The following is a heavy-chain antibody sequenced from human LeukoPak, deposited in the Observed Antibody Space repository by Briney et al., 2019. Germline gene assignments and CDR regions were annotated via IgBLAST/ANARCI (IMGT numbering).Heavy chain of an antibody. Sequence: GGSLRLSCAASGFTFSSYAMLWVRQAPGKGLEWVAVISYDGSNKYYADSVKGRFTISRDNSKNTLYLQMNSLRAEDTAVYYCARGVPDGVVDYWGQGTLVTVSS. J-gene: IGHJ4*02. D-gene: IGHD1-14*01. CDR1: GFTFSSYA. V-gene: IGHV3-30*04. CDR2: ISYDGSNK. CDR3: ARGVPDGVVDY.